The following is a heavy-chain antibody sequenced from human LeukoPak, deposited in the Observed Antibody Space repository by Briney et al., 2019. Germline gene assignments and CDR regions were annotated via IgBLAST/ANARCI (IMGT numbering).Heavy chain of an antibody. D-gene: IGHD2-2*01. CDR2: INPSGGGT. Sequence: ASVKVSCKASGYTFTSYDMHWVRQAPGQGLEWMGIINPSGGGTSYAQKFQGRVTITRNTSISTAYMELSSLRSEDTAVYYCARMLVGYCSSTSCVSWFDPWGQGTLVTVSS. J-gene: IGHJ5*02. CDR3: ARMLVGYCSSTSCVSWFDP. CDR1: GYTFTSYD. V-gene: IGHV1-46*01.